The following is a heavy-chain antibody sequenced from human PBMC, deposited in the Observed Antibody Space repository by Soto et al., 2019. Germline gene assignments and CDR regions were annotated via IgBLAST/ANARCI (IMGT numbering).Heavy chain of an antibody. CDR2: IYYSGST. V-gene: IGHV4-61*01. CDR1: GGSVSSFSYY. Sequence: PSDTLSLTCTVSGGSVSSFSYYWSWIRQPPGKGLEWIGYIYYSGSTNYNPSLKSRVTISVDTSKNQFSLKLSSVTAADTAVYYCASRIVGATTLDYWGQGTLVTVSS. D-gene: IGHD1-26*01. CDR3: ASRIVGATTLDY. J-gene: IGHJ4*02.